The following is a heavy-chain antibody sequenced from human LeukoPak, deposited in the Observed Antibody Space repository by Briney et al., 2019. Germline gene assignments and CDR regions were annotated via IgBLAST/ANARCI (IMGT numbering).Heavy chain of an antibody. D-gene: IGHD2/OR15-2a*01. V-gene: IGHV1-58*01. CDR3: AVDVIYESD. CDR1: GFTFSNSA. J-gene: IGHJ4*02. CDR2: IVVGSGNT. Sequence: GASVKVSCKASGFTFSNSAVQWVRQARGQPLEWIGWIVVGSGNTNYAQKFQQRVTITRDMSTSKAYMELSSLSSEDTAVYYCAVDVIYESDWGQGTLVTVSS.